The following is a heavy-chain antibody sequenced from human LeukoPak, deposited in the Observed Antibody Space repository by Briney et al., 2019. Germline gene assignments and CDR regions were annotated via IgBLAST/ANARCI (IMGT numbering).Heavy chain of an antibody. CDR1: GFTFSSYA. D-gene: IGHD2-21*01. CDR3: AKGSYCGGDCYGDYFDY. V-gene: IGHV3-23*01. Sequence: PGGSLRLSCAASGFTFSSYAMSWVRQAPGKGLEWVSAISGSGGSTYYADSVKGRFTISRDNSKNTLYLQMNSLRAEETAVYYCAKGSYCGGDCYGDYFDYWGQGTLVTVSS. CDR2: ISGSGGST. J-gene: IGHJ4*02.